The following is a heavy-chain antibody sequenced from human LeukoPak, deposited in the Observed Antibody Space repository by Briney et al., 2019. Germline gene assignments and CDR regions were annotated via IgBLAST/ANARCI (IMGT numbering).Heavy chain of an antibody. CDR1: RFTFSSYD. V-gene: IGHV3-30*18. CDR2: ISYDGSTK. D-gene: IGHD2-15*01. CDR3: AKSVGGAYGSALWGMDV. Sequence: GTSLRLSCAASRFTFSSYDIHWVRQAPGQGLEWVAFISYDGSTKDFLDTFRGRFTITRDNSMITLYLQMSRLRPEDTAVYYCAKSVGGAYGSALWGMDVWGKGTTVTVSS. J-gene: IGHJ6*04.